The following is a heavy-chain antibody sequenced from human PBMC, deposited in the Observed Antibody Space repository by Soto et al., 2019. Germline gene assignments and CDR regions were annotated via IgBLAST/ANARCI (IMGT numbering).Heavy chain of an antibody. CDR2: INHSGST. CDR1: GESFSGYY. V-gene: IGHV4-34*01. Sequence: QVQLQQWGAGLLKPSETLSLTCAVYGESFSGYYWTWIRQPPGKGLEWIGEINHSGSTKYNPSLKSRVTISEDTSKNQFSLKLRSVTAADTAVFYCARPRTTETSSLAYWGQGTLVTVSS. J-gene: IGHJ4*02. CDR3: ARPRTTETSSLAY. D-gene: IGHD4-17*01.